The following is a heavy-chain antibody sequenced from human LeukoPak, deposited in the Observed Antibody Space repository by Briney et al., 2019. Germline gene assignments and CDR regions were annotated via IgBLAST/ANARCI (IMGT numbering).Heavy chain of an antibody. CDR3: AKDRSGGGDYYFGMDV. CDR2: ISGSGGST. V-gene: IGHV3-23*01. Sequence: GGSLRLSCAASGLTFSSYAMSWVRQAPGKGLEGVSSISGSGGSTYYADSVKGRFTISRDNSQNTLYLQMNSLRAEDTAVYYCAKDRSGGGDYYFGMDVWGPGTTVTVSS. CDR1: GLTFSSYA. D-gene: IGHD6-19*01. J-gene: IGHJ6*02.